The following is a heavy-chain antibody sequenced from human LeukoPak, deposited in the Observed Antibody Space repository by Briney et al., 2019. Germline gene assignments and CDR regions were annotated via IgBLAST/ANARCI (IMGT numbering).Heavy chain of an antibody. J-gene: IGHJ6*03. CDR1: GFTFSSYG. V-gene: IGHV3-30*02. CDR3: ALNGISRAIRANYYYYYMDV. CDR2: IRYDGSNK. Sequence: GGSLRLSCAASGFTFSSYGMHWVRQAPGKGLEWVAFIRYDGSNKYYADSVKGRFTISRDNSKNTLYLQMNSLRSEDTAVYYCALNGISRAIRANYYYYYMDVWGKGTTVTVSS. D-gene: IGHD1-26*01.